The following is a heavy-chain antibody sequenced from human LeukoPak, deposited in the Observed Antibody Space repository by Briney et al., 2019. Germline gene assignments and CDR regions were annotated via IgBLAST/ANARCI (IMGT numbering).Heavy chain of an antibody. CDR2: ISYDGSNK. CDR1: GFTFSSYA. D-gene: IGHD4-17*01. Sequence: GRSLRLSCAASGFTFSSYAMHWVRQAPGKGLEWVAVISYDGSNKYYADSVKGRFTISRDNSKNTLYLLMNSLRAEDTAVYYCARDLGATVTTRGYWGQGTLVTVSS. V-gene: IGHV3-30-3*01. J-gene: IGHJ4*02. CDR3: ARDLGATVTTRGY.